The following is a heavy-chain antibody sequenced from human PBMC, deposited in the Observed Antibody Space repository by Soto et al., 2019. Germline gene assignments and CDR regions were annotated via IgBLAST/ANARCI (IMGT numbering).Heavy chain of an antibody. CDR2: ISGSGGST. CDR1: GFTFSSYA. Sequence: EVQLLESGGGLVQPGGSLRLSCAASGFTFSSYAMSWVRQAPGKGLEWVSAISGSGGSTDYADSVKGRFTISRENSKNTLYLQMNSLRAEDTAVYYCAKEGLVATRDYYYMDVWGKGTTVTVSS. V-gene: IGHV3-23*01. J-gene: IGHJ6*03. CDR3: AKEGLVATRDYYYMDV. D-gene: IGHD5-12*01.